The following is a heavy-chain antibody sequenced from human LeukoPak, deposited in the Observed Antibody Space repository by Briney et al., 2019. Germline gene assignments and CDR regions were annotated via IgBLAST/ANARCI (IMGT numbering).Heavy chain of an antibody. CDR2: IKKDGSEK. CDR1: GLTFSSYW. Sequence: GGSLRLSCAASGLTFSSYWMSWVRQAPGKGLEWVANIKKDGSEKYYVDSVKGRFTTSRDNAKTSLYLQMNSLRAEDTAVYYCARDLSGVTGYTYGRGIDYWGQGTLVTVSS. V-gene: IGHV3-7*01. D-gene: IGHD5-18*01. CDR3: ARDLSGVTGYTYGRGIDY. J-gene: IGHJ4*02.